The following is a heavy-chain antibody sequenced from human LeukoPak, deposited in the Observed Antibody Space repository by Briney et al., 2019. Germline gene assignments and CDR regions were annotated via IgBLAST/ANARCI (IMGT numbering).Heavy chain of an antibody. V-gene: IGHV3-48*03. CDR1: GFTFSSYE. D-gene: IGHD2-15*01. J-gene: IGHJ4*02. CDR3: ARDMGYCSGGSCYGRRYFDY. CDR2: IGGSGRTI. Sequence: GGSLTLSCAASGFTFSSYEMNWVRQAPGKGLERVSYIGGSGRTIHYADSVKGRFTVSRDNAKNSLYLQMNSLRAEDTAVYYCARDMGYCSGGSCYGRRYFDYWGQGTLVTVSS.